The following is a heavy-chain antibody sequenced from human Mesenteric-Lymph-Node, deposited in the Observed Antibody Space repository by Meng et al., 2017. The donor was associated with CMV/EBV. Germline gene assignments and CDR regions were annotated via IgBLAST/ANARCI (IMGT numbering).Heavy chain of an antibody. CDR2: IHHSGRT. D-gene: IGHD3-10*01. V-gene: IGHV4-39*01. J-gene: IGHJ5*02. Sequence: SETLSLTCTVSGGSISSSVYYWGWIRQPPGKGLEWIGTIHHSGRTYNNPSLESRVSISVDTSKNQFSLKLTSVTAADRAVYYCARQTMENYYGSGSYYRVGPLWPDPWGQGTLATVSS. CDR3: ARQTMENYYGSGSYYRVGPLWPDP. CDR1: GGSISSSVYY.